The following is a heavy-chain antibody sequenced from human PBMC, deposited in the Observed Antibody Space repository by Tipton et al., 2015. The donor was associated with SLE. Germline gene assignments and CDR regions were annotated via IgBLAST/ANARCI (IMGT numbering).Heavy chain of an antibody. CDR1: GFIFSDYY. D-gene: IGHD3-22*01. Sequence: SLRLSCAASGFIFSDYYMSWIRQAPGKGLEWIAYISSRDNTIYYGDSVKGRFTTSRDNAKNLLYLQMNSLRAEDTAVYYCASEYFDSSGAWGQGTMVTVSS. V-gene: IGHV3-11*01. CDR2: ISSRDNTI. J-gene: IGHJ3*01. CDR3: ASEYFDSSGA.